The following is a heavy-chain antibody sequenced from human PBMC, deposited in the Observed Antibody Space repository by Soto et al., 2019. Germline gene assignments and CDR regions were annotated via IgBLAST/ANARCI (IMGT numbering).Heavy chain of an antibody. CDR1: GVTFSSYA. D-gene: IGHD3-10*01. J-gene: IGHJ6*03. Sequence: PGGSLRLSCAASGVTFSSYAMSWVRQAPGKGLEWVSAISGSGGSTYYADSVKGRFTISRDNSKNTLYLQMNSLRAEDTAVYYCATEVLWFGERIMDVWGKGTTVTVSS. V-gene: IGHV3-23*01. CDR3: ATEVLWFGERIMDV. CDR2: ISGSGGST.